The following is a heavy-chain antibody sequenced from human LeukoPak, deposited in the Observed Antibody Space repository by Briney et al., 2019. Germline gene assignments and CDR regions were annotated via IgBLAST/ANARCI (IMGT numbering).Heavy chain of an antibody. CDR2: INPNSGGT. Sequence: ASVKVSCKTSGYTFTGIGSYLYWVRQAPGQGLEWMGWINPNSGGTNYAQKLQGRVTMTTDTSTSTAYMELRSLRSDDTAVYYCARAPHPPKSSGHYWGQGTLVTVSS. V-gene: IGHV1-18*04. J-gene: IGHJ4*02. D-gene: IGHD6-19*01. CDR1: GYTFTGIG. CDR3: ARAPHPPKSSGHY.